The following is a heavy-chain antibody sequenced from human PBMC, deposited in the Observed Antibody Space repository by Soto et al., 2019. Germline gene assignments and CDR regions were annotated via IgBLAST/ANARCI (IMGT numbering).Heavy chain of an antibody. CDR3: AHRRIAMTQNWFDP. D-gene: IGHD6-13*01. V-gene: IGHV2-5*02. Sequence: QITLKESGPTLVKPTQTLTLTCTFSGFSLSASGVGVGWIRQPPGKALEWLALIYWDDDKRYSPSLKSRLTITKDTSKKQVVLTMTNMDPADNATYYCAHRRIAMTQNWFDPWGQGTLVTVSS. CDR2: IYWDDDK. CDR1: GFSLSASGVG. J-gene: IGHJ5*02.